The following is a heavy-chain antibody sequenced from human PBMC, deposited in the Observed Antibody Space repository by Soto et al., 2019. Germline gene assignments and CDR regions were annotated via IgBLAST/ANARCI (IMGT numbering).Heavy chain of an antibody. Sequence: PSETLSLTCTVSGGSISSSSYYWGWIRQPPGKGLEWIGSIYYSGRTYYNPSLKSRVTISVDTSKNQFSLKLSSVTAADTAVYYCARPYYYDSSGYYYWGQGTLVTVSS. J-gene: IGHJ4*02. CDR1: GGSISSSSYY. V-gene: IGHV4-39*01. D-gene: IGHD3-22*01. CDR3: ARPYYYDSSGYYY. CDR2: IYYSGRT.